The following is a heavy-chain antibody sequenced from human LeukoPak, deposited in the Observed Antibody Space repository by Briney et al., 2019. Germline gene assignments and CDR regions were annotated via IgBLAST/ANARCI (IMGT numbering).Heavy chain of an antibody. J-gene: IGHJ5*02. CDR3: ARVRGFMVRGVAVRWFDP. Sequence: PSETLSLTCTVSGGSISCGDYYWSWIRQHPGKGLEWIGYIYYSGSTYYNPSPKSRVTISVDTSKNQFSLKLSSVTAADTAVYYCARVRGFMVRGVAVRWFDPWGQGTLVTVSS. CDR2: IYYSGST. D-gene: IGHD3-10*01. CDR1: GGSISCGDYY. V-gene: IGHV4-31*03.